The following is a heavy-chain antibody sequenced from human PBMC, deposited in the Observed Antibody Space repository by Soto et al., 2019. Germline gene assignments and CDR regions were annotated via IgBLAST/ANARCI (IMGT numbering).Heavy chain of an antibody. CDR1: GGTFSSYA. CDR3: AREGGYSSGWYRREYYFDY. V-gene: IGHV1-69*01. J-gene: IGHJ4*02. CDR2: IIPIFGTA. D-gene: IGHD6-19*01. Sequence: QVQLVQSGAEVKKPGSSVKVSCKASGGTFSSYAISWVRQAPGQGLEWMGGIIPIFGTANYAQKFQGRVTITADESTSSAYMELSSLRSEDTAVYYCAREGGYSSGWYRREYYFDYWGQGTLVTVSS.